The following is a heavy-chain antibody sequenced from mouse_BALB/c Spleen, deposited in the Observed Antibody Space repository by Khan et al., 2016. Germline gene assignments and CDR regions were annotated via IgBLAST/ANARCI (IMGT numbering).Heavy chain of an antibody. J-gene: IGHJ3*01. D-gene: IGHD2-2*01. CDR1: GFTFTDYY. CDR2: IRNKANGYTT. CDR3: ARDGYFAY. Sequence: EVELVESGGGLVQPGGSLRLSCATSGFTFTDYYMSWVRQPPGKALEWLGFIRNKANGYTTEYSASVKGRFTISRDNSQSILYLQMNTLRAEDSATYYGARDGYFAYWGQGTLVTVSA. V-gene: IGHV7-3*02.